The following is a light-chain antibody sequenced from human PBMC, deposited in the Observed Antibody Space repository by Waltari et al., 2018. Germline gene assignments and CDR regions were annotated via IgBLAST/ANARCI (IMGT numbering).Light chain of an antibody. CDR2: EDT. CDR3: YSTDNSGNRGWV. Sequence: SYELTQPPSVSVSPGQTARITCSGDALPKKYTYWCQQKSGQAPLLVIYEDTKRPSGFSGRFSGSTSGTTATLFIIEAQVDDEADYYCYSTDNSGNRGWVFGGGTKLTVL. J-gene: IGLJ3*02. CDR1: ALPKKY. V-gene: IGLV3-10*01.